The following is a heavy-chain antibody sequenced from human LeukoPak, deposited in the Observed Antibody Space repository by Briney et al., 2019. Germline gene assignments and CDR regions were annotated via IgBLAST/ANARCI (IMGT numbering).Heavy chain of an antibody. J-gene: IGHJ4*02. V-gene: IGHV4-59*01. CDR3: ARGEDFERYHLAY. Sequence: SETLSLTCSVSGGSISIYYLTWIRQTPGKGLEWIGYINYTGTTNYNPLFESRATISVDTSTNQFSLKLTSVTAADTAVYFCARGEDFERYHLAYWGQGTLVTVSS. D-gene: IGHD3-9*01. CDR2: INYTGTT. CDR1: GGSISIYY.